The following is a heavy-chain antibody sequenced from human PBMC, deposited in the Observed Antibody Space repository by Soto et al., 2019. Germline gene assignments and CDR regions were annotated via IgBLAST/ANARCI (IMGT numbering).Heavy chain of an antibody. V-gene: IGHV4-39*01. D-gene: IGHD6-25*01. J-gene: IGHJ4*02. Sequence: SETLSLTCTVPGASITGYHYYWGWIRQAPGKGLEWVGSIYNGGGNTYYSPSLKSRVTISVDTSNNQFFLRLNSVTATDTAVYFCAGGSSSAWIDFWGQGTLVTVSS. CDR1: GASITGYHYY. CDR3: AGGSSSAWIDF. CDR2: IYNGGGNT.